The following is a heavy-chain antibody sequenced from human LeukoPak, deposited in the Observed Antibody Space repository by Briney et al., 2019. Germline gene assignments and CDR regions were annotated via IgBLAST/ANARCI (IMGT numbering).Heavy chain of an antibody. CDR2: ISSSSSYI. V-gene: IGHV3-21*01. D-gene: IGHD2-2*01. J-gene: IGHJ6*02. CDR1: GFTFSSYS. CDR3: ARGGYCSTTSCYSYYYGMDV. Sequence: GGSLRLSCAASGFTFSSYSMNWVRQAPGKGLEWVSSISSSSSYIYYTDSVKGRFTISRDNAKNSLYLQMNSLRAEDTAVYYCARGGYCSTTSCYSYYYGMDVWGQGTTVTVSS.